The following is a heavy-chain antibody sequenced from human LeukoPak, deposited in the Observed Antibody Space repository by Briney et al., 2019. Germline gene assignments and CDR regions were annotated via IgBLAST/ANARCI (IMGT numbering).Heavy chain of an antibody. CDR2: INHSGST. CDR1: GGSFSGYY. Sequence: SETLSLTCAVYGGSFSGYYWSWIRQAPGKRLEWIGEINHSGSTNYNPSLKSRVTISVDTSKNQFSLKLSSVTAADTAVYYCARHRMSWFDPWGQGTLVTVSS. CDR3: ARHRMSWFDP. V-gene: IGHV4-34*01. J-gene: IGHJ5*02.